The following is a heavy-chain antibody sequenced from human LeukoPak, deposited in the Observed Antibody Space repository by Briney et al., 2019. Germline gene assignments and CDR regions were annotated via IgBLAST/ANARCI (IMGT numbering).Heavy chain of an antibody. CDR2: ISWNSGRI. CDR1: GFTFDDYA. V-gene: IGHV3-9*01. CDR3: AKDKGPNGSGWYSSVDY. J-gene: IGHJ4*02. Sequence: GGSLRLSCAASGFTFDDYAMHWVRQAPGKGLEWVSGISWNSGRIGYADSVKGRFTISRDNAKNSLYLQMYSLRAEDTALYYCAKDKGPNGSGWYSSVDYWGQGTLVTVSS. D-gene: IGHD6-19*01.